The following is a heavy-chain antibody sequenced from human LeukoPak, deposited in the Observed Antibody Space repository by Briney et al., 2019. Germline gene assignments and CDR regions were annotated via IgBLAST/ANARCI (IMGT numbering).Heavy chain of an antibody. Sequence: GASVKVSCKASGYTFTSYGISWVRQAPGQGLEWMGWISAYNGNTNYAQKLQGRVTMTTDTSTSTAYMELRSLRSDDTAVYYCARDRPGWFGELFISDAFDIWGQGTMVTVSS. CDR3: ARDRPGWFGELFISDAFDI. V-gene: IGHV1-18*01. J-gene: IGHJ3*02. CDR2: ISAYNGNT. CDR1: GYTFTSYG. D-gene: IGHD3-10*01.